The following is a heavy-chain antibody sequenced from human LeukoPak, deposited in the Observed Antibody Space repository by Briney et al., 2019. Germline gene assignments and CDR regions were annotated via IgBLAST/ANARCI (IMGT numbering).Heavy chain of an antibody. CDR1: GFIFSSYW. V-gene: IGHV3-7*01. D-gene: IGHD4-17*01. CDR3: AREDPTVTTGNFDY. Sequence: PGGSLRLSCAASGFIFSSYWMSWVRQAPGKGLEWVANIKQDGSEQYYVDSVKGRFTISRDNAKNSLYLQMNSLRAEDTAVYYCAREDPTVTTGNFDYWGQGTLVTVSS. CDR2: IKQDGSEQ. J-gene: IGHJ4*02.